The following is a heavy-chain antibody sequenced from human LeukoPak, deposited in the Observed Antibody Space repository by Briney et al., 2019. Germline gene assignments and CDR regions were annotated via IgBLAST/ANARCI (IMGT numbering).Heavy chain of an antibody. D-gene: IGHD1-26*01. CDR3: ARDLGPGGGSYYYYYYMDV. CDR2: INPNSGGT. V-gene: IGHV1-2*06. J-gene: IGHJ6*03. Sequence: GASVKVSCKASGYTFTGDYMHWVRQAPGQGLEWMGRINPNSGGTNYAQKFQGRVTMTRDTSISTAYMELSRLRSDDTAVYYCARDLGPGGGSYYYYYYMDVWGKGTTVTVSS. CDR1: GYTFTGDY.